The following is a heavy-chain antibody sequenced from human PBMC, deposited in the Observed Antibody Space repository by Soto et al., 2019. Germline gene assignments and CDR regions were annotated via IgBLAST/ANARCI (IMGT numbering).Heavy chain of an antibody. J-gene: IGHJ4*02. D-gene: IGHD2-21*02. CDR1: GESISSSSYY. Sequence: SETLSLTCIVSGESISSSSYYWGWIRQPPGEGLEWIGSIYYSGRTYYNPSFKSRVTISIDTSKNQFSLKLSSVTATDTAVYYCARQRTTVVTQAYFDHWGQGTLVTVSS. CDR3: ARQRTTVVTQAYFDH. CDR2: IYYSGRT. V-gene: IGHV4-39*01.